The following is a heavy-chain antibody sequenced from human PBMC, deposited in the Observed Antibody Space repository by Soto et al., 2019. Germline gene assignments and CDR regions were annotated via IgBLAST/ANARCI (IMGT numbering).Heavy chain of an antibody. D-gene: IGHD3-3*02. Sequence: PSETLSLTCAISWDSVSSNSAAWNWIRQSPSRGLEWLGRTYYRSKWYNDYAVSVKSRITINPDTSKNQFSLQPNSVTPEDTAVYYCARVGACDPTHFPVSYGMDVWGQGTTVTVSS. CDR3: ARVGACDPTHFPVSYGMDV. J-gene: IGHJ6*02. V-gene: IGHV6-1*01. CDR1: WDSVSSNSAA. CDR2: TYYRSKWYN.